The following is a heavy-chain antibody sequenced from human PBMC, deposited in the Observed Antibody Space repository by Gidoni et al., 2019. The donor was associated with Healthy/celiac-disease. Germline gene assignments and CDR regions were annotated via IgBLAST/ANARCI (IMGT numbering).Heavy chain of an antibody. J-gene: IGHJ3*02. D-gene: IGHD3-16*02. Sequence: EVQLVESGGGLVDPGGSLRLACAASGFTFSSYIMNWVRPAPGKGLEWVAYNSSSSSYIYYADSVKGRFTSSRDNAKNSMYLQMNSLRAEETAVYYCARKDDYVWGSYPFDIWGQGTMVTVSS. CDR3: ARKDDYVWGSYPFDI. CDR2: NSSSSSYI. CDR1: GFTFSSYI. V-gene: IGHV3-21*01.